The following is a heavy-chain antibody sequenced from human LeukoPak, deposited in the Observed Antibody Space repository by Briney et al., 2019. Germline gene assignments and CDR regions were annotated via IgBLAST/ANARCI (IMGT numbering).Heavy chain of an antibody. CDR1: GYTFTSYG. D-gene: IGHD3-22*01. CDR2: ISAYNGNT. CDR3: ARVETYYYDSSGYFDFDY. J-gene: IGHJ4*02. V-gene: IGHV1-18*01. Sequence: AASVKVSCKASGYTFTSYGISWVRQAPGQGLEWMGWISAYNGNTNYAQKLQGRVTMTTDTSTSTAYMELRSLRSDDTAVYYCARVETYYYDSSGYFDFDYWGQGTLVTVSS.